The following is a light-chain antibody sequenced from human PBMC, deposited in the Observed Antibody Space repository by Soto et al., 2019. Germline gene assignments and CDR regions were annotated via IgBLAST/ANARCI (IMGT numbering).Light chain of an antibody. J-gene: IGLJ3*02. CDR1: GSDIGTYNF. CDR2: EVA. V-gene: IGLV2-14*01. Sequence: QSALTQPASVSGSPGQSITISCSGSGSDIGTYNFVSWYQHHPGRAPKLIISEVANRPSGVSDRFSGSKSGNLASLTISGLQADDEAVYYCSSYTNTGTLVVFGVGTKVTVL. CDR3: SSYTNTGTLVV.